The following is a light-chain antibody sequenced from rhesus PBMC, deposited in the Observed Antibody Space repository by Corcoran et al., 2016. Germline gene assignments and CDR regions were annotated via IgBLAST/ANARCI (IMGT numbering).Light chain of an antibody. V-gene: IGLV2-13*03. CDR1: SSDIGGYNR. CDR2: EVS. J-gene: IGLJ1*01. CDR3: SSYASSSTYI. Sequence: QTAPTQSPSLSGSPGQSVTISCTGTSSDIGGYNRVSWYQQHPGKAPKLMIYEVSKRPSGVSDRFSGSKSGNTASLTISGLQAEDEADYYGSSYASSSTYIFGAGTRLTVL.